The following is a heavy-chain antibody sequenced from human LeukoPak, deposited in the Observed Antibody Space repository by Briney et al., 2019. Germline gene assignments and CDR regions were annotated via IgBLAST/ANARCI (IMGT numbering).Heavy chain of an antibody. J-gene: IGHJ4*02. Sequence: SETLSLTCTVSGGSISSYYWSWIRQPPGKGLEWIGYIYYSGSTNYNPSLKSRVTISVDTSKNQFSLKLSSETAADTAVYYCARAPYSSGWTDYWGQGTLVTVSS. CDR2: IYYSGST. CDR1: GGSISSYY. V-gene: IGHV4-59*01. CDR3: ARAPYSSGWTDY. D-gene: IGHD6-19*01.